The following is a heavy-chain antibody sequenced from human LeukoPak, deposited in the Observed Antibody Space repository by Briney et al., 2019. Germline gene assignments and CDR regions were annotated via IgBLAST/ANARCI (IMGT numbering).Heavy chain of an antibody. CDR1: GGPISSYY. J-gene: IGHJ5*02. CDR2: IYYSGST. V-gene: IGHV4-59*01. CDR3: ARGIYYDILTGYFALRHWFDP. D-gene: IGHD3-9*01. Sequence: SETLSLTCTVSGGPISSYYWSWIRQLPGKGLEWIGYIYYSGSTNYNPSLKSRVTISVDTSKNQFSLKLSSVTAADTAVYYCARGIYYDILTGYFALRHWFDPWGQGTLVTVSS.